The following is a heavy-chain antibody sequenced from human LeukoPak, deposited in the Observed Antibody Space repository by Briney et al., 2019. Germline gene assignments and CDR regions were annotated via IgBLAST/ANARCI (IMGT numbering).Heavy chain of an antibody. J-gene: IGHJ4*02. Sequence: SETLSLTCNVSGASISSGRNYWGWIRQSPGKGLEWIASIYYSGNSYYNPSLKSRVSIPVDTSKNHISLKLFSLTAADTALYYCARHLSGSAMMHYDYWGQGNLVTVSS. CDR2: IYYSGNS. CDR3: ARHLSGSAMMHYDY. V-gene: IGHV4-39*01. D-gene: IGHD5-18*01. CDR1: GASISSGRNY.